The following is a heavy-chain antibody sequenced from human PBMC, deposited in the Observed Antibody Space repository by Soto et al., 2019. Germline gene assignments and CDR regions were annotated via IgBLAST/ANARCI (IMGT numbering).Heavy chain of an antibody. CDR1: GFTFSSYA. J-gene: IGHJ4*02. CDR2: ISYDGSNK. V-gene: IGHV3-30-3*01. Sequence: QVQLVESGGGVVQPGRSLRLSCAASGFTFSSYAMHWVRQAPGKGLEWVAVISYDGSNKYYAGSVKGRFTISRDNSKNTLYLQMNSLRAEDTAVYYCARTVDTAMAIDYWGQGTLVTVSS. D-gene: IGHD5-18*01. CDR3: ARTVDTAMAIDY.